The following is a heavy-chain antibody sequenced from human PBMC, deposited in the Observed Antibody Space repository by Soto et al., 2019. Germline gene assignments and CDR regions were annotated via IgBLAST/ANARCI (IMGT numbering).Heavy chain of an antibody. Sequence: QVQLVESGGGVVQPGRSLRLSCAASGFTFSSYGMHWVRQAPGKGLEWVEVIWHDGSNKYYADSVKGRFTISRDNSKNTLYLQMNSLRAEDTAVYYCARDGPAKGHSSPSCFDYWGQGTLVTVSS. CDR1: GFTFSSYG. D-gene: IGHD2-15*01. J-gene: IGHJ4*02. CDR3: ARDGPAKGHSSPSCFDY. V-gene: IGHV3-33*01. CDR2: IWHDGSNK.